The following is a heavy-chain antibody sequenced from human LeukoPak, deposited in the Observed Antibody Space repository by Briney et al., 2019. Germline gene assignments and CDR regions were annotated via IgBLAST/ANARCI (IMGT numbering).Heavy chain of an antibody. CDR2: ISYDGSYK. Sequence: GGSLRLSCAASGFTFSSYGMHWVRQAPGKGLEWVAGISYDGSYKYYADSVKGRFTISRDNSENTLYLQMNSLRAEDTAVHYCAPTTVTTGPFAYWGQGTLVTVSS. CDR1: GFTFSSYG. CDR3: APTTVTTGPFAY. J-gene: IGHJ4*02. V-gene: IGHV3-30*03. D-gene: IGHD4-17*01.